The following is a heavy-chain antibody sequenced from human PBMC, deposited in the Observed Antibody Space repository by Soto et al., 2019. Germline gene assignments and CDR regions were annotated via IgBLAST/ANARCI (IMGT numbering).Heavy chain of an antibody. D-gene: IGHD2-15*01. Sequence: QITLEETGPTLVKPTQTLTLTCTSSGFSLTTGRVGVGWIRQPPGTALEWLAVIHWNDDNHYSPSLKSRLTITKDTSKNQVVLTLTNMDPVDTTTYYCTHRLVGSGQGYWGQGTLVTVSS. V-gene: IGHV2-5*01. CDR2: IHWNDDN. CDR3: THRLVGSGQGY. J-gene: IGHJ4*02. CDR1: GFSLTTGRVG.